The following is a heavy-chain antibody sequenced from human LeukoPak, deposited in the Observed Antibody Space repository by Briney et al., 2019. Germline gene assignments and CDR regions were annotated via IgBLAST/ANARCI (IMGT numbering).Heavy chain of an antibody. D-gene: IGHD2-2*01. CDR3: ARRFCTSTRCPYYFDY. J-gene: IGHJ4*02. Sequence: GESLKISCKGSGYSFTSYWVGWVRQMPGKGLEWMGIIYPGDSDHRYSPSFQGQVTISVDKSISTAYLQWNSLKASDTAMYYCARRFCTSTRCPYYFDYWGQGTLVTVSS. CDR2: IYPGDSDH. CDR1: GYSFTSYW. V-gene: IGHV5-51*01.